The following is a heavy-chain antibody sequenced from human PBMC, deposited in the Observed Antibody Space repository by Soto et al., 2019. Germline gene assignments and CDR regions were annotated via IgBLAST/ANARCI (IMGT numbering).Heavy chain of an antibody. CDR1: GFTFSSYD. D-gene: IGHD3-10*01. V-gene: IGHV3-13*01. CDR3: ARDYYGSGSYAFDY. CDR2: IGTAGDT. Sequence: EVQLVESGGGLVQPGGSLRLSCAASGFTFSSYDMHWVRQATGKGLEWVSAIGTAGDTYYPGSVKGRFTIYRENAKNSLYLQMNSLRAEDTAVYYFARDYYGSGSYAFDYWGQGTLVTVSS. J-gene: IGHJ4*02.